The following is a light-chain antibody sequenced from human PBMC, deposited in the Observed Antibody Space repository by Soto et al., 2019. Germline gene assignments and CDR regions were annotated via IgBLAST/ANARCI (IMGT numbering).Light chain of an antibody. Sequence: QSVLTQPASVFGSPGQSITIPCPGSSSEIGAYDYVSWHQQRPVKAPKLMIFDVTNRPSGVSDRFSGSKSGNTASLTISGLQTEDEADYYCSSYTSSSTPYVFGTGTKVTVL. CDR2: DVT. J-gene: IGLJ1*01. CDR1: SSEIGAYDY. CDR3: SSYTSSSTPYV. V-gene: IGLV2-14*01.